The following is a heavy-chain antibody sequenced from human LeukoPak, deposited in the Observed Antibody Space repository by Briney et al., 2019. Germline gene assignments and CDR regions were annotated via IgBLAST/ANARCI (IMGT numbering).Heavy chain of an antibody. CDR2: IYYSGSA. V-gene: IGHV4-31*03. CDR3: AVHSSSWYARAGYFQH. J-gene: IGHJ1*01. CDR1: GDSISSGGYY. Sequence: SETLSLTCTVSGDSISSGGYYWSWIRQHPGKGLEWIGFIYYSGSAYYIPPLKGRVTISVDTSKNQFSLWLSSVTAADTAVYYCAVHSSSWYARAGYFQHWGQGTLVTVSS. D-gene: IGHD6-13*01.